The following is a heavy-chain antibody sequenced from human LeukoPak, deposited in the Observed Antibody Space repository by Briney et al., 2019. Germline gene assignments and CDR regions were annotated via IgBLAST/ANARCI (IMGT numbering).Heavy chain of an antibody. V-gene: IGHV4-4*07. Sequence: SETLSLTCTVSGGSLSSYYWSWIRQPAGKGLEWIGRIYTSGSTNYDPSLKSRVTMSVDTSKNQFSLKLSSVTAADTAVYYCAREGREITIFGVVISHFDYWGQGTLVTVSS. CDR3: AREGREITIFGVVISHFDY. CDR1: GGSLSSYY. D-gene: IGHD3-3*01. J-gene: IGHJ4*02. CDR2: IYTSGST.